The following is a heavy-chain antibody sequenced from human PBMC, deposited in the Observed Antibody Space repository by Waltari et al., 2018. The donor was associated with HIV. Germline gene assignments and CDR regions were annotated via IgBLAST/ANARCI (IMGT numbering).Heavy chain of an antibody. CDR2: IKQDGSAK. D-gene: IGHD5-18*01. Sequence: EVQLVESGGGLVQPGGSVGLSCGASGFAFSRYWMRWVRQAPGKGLEWVANIKQDGSAKHYVDSVRGRFSISRDNARNSLYLQMDSLRAEDTAVYHCARGGYSSFDYWGQGTLVTVSS. V-gene: IGHV3-7*01. CDR3: ARGGYSSFDY. CDR1: GFAFSRYW. J-gene: IGHJ4*02.